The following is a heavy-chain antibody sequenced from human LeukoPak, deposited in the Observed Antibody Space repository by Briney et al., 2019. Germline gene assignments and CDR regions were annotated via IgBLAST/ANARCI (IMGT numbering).Heavy chain of an antibody. J-gene: IGHJ4*02. CDR1: GFTFSSYS. D-gene: IGHD3-10*01. CDR2: ISSSSSYI. Sequence: PGGSLRLSCAASGFTFSSYSMNWVRQAPGKGLEWVSSISSSSSYIYYADSVKGRFTISRDNAKNSLYLQMNSLRAEDTAVYYXXXXXXXXXSGSYVFDYWGQGTLVTVSS. V-gene: IGHV3-21*01. CDR3: XXXXXXXXSGSYVFDY.